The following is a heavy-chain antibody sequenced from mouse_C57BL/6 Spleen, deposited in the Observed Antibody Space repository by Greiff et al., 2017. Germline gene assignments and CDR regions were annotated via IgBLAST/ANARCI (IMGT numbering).Heavy chain of an antibody. D-gene: IGHD1-1*01. J-gene: IGHJ2*01. CDR2: IDPENGDT. CDR3: TTPTTVVVPFDY. CDR1: GFNIQDDY. V-gene: IGHV14-4*01. Sequence: VQLQQSGAELVRPGASVKLSCTASGFNIQDDYMHWVKQRPEQGLEWIGWIDPENGDTEYASKFQGKATITADTSSNTAYLQLSSLTSEDTAVYYCTTPTTVVVPFDYWGQGTTLPVSS.